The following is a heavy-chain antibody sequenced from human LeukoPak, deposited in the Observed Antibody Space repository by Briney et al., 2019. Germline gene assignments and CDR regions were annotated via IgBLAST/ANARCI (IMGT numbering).Heavy chain of an antibody. Sequence: PGGSRRLSCVASGFALSSYWMSWVRQAPGKGLEWVANIKQDGSKQYYVDSVKGRFTISRDNAKNSLYLQMNGLRAEDTAVYYCTRGGGWFPDYWGQGTLVTVSS. D-gene: IGHD6-19*01. CDR1: GFALSSYW. V-gene: IGHV3-7*04. CDR3: TRGGGWFPDY. CDR2: IKQDGSKQ. J-gene: IGHJ4*02.